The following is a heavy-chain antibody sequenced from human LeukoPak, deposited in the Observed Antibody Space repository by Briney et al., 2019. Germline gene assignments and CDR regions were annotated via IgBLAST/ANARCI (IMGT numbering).Heavy chain of an antibody. V-gene: IGHV1-46*01. J-gene: IGHJ4*02. CDR2: INPSGGST. Sequence: GASVKVSCKASGYTFTSYYMHWVRRAPGQGLEWMGIINPSGGSTSYAQMFQGRVTMTRDTSTSTVYMELSSLRSEDTAVYYCARELLYDILTGYTYYFDYWGQGTLVTVSS. CDR3: ARELLYDILTGYTYYFDY. CDR1: GYTFTSYY. D-gene: IGHD3-9*01.